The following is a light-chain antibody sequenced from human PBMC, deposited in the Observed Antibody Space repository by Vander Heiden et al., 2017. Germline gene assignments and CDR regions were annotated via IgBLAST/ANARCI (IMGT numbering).Light chain of an antibody. CDR1: IIRGRS. CDR3: QVYDISSYHYV. J-gene: IGLJ1*01. V-gene: IGLV3-21*02. CDR2: ADN. Sequence: SSVLTQPPSVAVAPGQTASITRRGNIIRGRSVQWYQQKPGRAPVLVVYADNDRPSGIPERFSGSNSGNTATLTISRVEAGDEADYYCQVYDISSYHYVFGTGTKVTVL.